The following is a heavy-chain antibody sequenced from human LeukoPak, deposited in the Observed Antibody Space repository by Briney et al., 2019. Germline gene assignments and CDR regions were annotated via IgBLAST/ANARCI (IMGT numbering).Heavy chain of an antibody. D-gene: IGHD2-2*01. J-gene: IGHJ4*02. CDR1: GGTFSSYD. V-gene: IGHV1-69*06. CDR2: IIPMFGTA. CDR3: ASGRTDIVVVPATLRNYFFDY. Sequence: ASVKVSCKTSGGTFSSYDISWVRQAPGQGLEWMGGIIPMFGTANYAQKFQGRVTISADKSTSTAYMELSSLRSEDTAVYYCASGRTDIVVVPATLRNYFFDYWGQGTLVTVSS.